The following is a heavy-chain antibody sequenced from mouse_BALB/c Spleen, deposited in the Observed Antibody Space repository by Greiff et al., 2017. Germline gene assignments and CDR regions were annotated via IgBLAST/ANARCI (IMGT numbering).Heavy chain of an antibody. CDR3: ARGRDYYGSSHWYFDV. Sequence: EVKLVESGGGLVQPGGSRKLSCAASGFTFSSFGMHWVRQAPEKGLEWVAYISSGSSTIYYADTVKGRFTISRDNPKNTLFLQMTSLRSEDTAMYYCARGRDYYGSSHWYFDVWGAGTTVTVSS. V-gene: IGHV5-17*02. CDR1: GFTFSSFG. J-gene: IGHJ1*01. CDR2: ISSGSSTI. D-gene: IGHD1-1*01.